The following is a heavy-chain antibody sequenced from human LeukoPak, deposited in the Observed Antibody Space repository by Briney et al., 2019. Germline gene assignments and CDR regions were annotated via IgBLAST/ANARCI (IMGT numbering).Heavy chain of an antibody. Sequence: SQTLSLTCAISGDSVSSNSASWNWIRQSPSRGLEWLGRTYYRSKWYNDYALSVKSRITINPDTSKNQFSLQLNSVTPEDTAVYYCARLLRRGYYDSSGYYPYDYWGQGTLVTVSS. V-gene: IGHV6-1*01. D-gene: IGHD3-22*01. CDR2: TYYRSKWYN. CDR1: GDSVSSNSAS. CDR3: ARLLRRGYYDSSGYYPYDY. J-gene: IGHJ4*02.